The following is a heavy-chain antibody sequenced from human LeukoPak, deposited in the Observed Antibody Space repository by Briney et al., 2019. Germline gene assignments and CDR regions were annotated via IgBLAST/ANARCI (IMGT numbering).Heavy chain of an antibody. CDR3: AKQEYYGPDY. V-gene: IGHV3-30*02. Sequence: LLAFIRYDGSNNFHGDSVKGRLTIYREASKSTLYLQMSSLRTEDTAVYYCAKQEYYGPDYWGQGTLVTVSS. CDR2: IRYDGSNN. J-gene: IGHJ4*02. D-gene: IGHD2/OR15-2a*01.